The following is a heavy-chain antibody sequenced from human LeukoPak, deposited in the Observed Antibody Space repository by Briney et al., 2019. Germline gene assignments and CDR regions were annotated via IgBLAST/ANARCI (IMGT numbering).Heavy chain of an antibody. D-gene: IGHD2-2*01. Sequence: SETLSLTCTASGGSISSSSYYWGWIRQPPGKGLEWIGSIYYSGSTYYNPSLKSRVTISVDTSKNQFSLKLSSVTAADTAVYYCARRVGYCSSTSCLGYNWFDPWGQGTLVTVSS. CDR3: ARRVGYCSSTSCLGYNWFDP. J-gene: IGHJ5*02. CDR2: IYYSGST. V-gene: IGHV4-39*01. CDR1: GGSISSSSYY.